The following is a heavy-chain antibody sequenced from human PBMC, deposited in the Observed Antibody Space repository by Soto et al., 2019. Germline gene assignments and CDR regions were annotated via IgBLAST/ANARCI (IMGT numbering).Heavy chain of an antibody. CDR1: GGTFSSYA. V-gene: IGHV1-69*13. CDR2: IIPIFGTA. D-gene: IGHD2-15*01. Sequence: GASVKVSCKASGGTFSSYAISWVRQAPGQGLEWMGGIIPIFGTANYAQKFQGRVTITADESTSTAYMELSSLRSEDTAVYYCARSVSVVTKSHAFDIWGQGTMVTVS. CDR3: ARSVSVVTKSHAFDI. J-gene: IGHJ3*02.